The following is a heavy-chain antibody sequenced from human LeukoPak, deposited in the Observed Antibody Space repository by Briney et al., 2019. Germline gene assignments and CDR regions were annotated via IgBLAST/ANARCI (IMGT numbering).Heavy chain of an antibody. D-gene: IGHD3-10*01. V-gene: IGHV3-11*01. CDR3: ARRITMVRGVRPIYWYFDL. Sequence: GSLRLSCAASGCTFSDYYMSWIRQAPGKGLEWGSYISSSGSTIYYADSVKGRFTISRDNAKNSLYLQMNSLRAEDTAVYYCARRITMVRGVRPIYWYFDLWGRGTLVTVSS. J-gene: IGHJ2*01. CDR2: ISSSGSTI. CDR1: GCTFSDYY.